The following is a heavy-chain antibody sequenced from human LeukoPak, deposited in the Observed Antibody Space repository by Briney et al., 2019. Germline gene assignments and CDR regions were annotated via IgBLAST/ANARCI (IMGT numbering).Heavy chain of an antibody. CDR3: AKAHYYDHVGYYLPYYFDY. J-gene: IGHJ4*02. V-gene: IGHV3-23*01. CDR1: GFTFSSYA. CDR2: ISSRGTGT. Sequence: PGGSLRLSCAASGFTFSSYAMSWVRQAPGKGLEWVSAISSRGTGTYFSGSVKGRFTISRAHSKNTLYLQMSSLRAEDTALYYCAKAHYYDHVGYYLPYYFDYWGQGALVTVSS. D-gene: IGHD3-22*01.